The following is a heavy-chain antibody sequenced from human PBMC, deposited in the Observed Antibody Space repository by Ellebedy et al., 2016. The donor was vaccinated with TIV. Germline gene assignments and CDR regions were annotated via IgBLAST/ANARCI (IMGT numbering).Heavy chain of an antibody. Sequence: MPSETLSLTCSVSGGSINSYYWTWIRQPPGQGLEWIGDIHHSGNSHIHPSLKSRVTLSLDTSKNQFSLDVSSVTAADTATYYCARDLGRYGMDVWGQGTTVTVSS. CDR1: GGSINSYY. CDR2: IHHSGNS. V-gene: IGHV4-59*01. CDR3: ARDLGRYGMDV. J-gene: IGHJ6*02.